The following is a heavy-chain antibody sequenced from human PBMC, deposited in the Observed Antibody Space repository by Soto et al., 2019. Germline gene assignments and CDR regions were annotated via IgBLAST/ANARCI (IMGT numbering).Heavy chain of an antibody. CDR2: IYYSGST. CDR1: GGSISSYY. J-gene: IGHJ5*02. V-gene: IGHV4-59*01. Sequence: SETLSLTCTVSGGSISSYYWSWIRQPPGKGLEWIGYIYYSGSTNYNPSLKSRVTISVDTSKNQFSLKLSSVTAADTAVYYCARVSRYSSSPNWFDPWGQGTLVTVSS. CDR3: ARVSRYSSSPNWFDP. D-gene: IGHD6-13*01.